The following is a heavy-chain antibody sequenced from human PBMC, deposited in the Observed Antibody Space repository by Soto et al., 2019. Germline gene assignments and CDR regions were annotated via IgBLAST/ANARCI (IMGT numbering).Heavy chain of an antibody. Sequence: EVQLLESGGGLVQPGGSLRLSCAASGFTFNNYAMTWVRQAPGKGLEWVSAISGGGDTTSYADSVKGRFTVSRDGSKNTLYLQLSRQRAEDTALYYCAKGRGGSGSLTPRVDFWGQGTLVTVSS. J-gene: IGHJ4*02. CDR1: GFTFNNYA. CDR3: AKGRGGSGSLTPRVDF. CDR2: ISGGGDTT. D-gene: IGHD3-10*01. V-gene: IGHV3-23*01.